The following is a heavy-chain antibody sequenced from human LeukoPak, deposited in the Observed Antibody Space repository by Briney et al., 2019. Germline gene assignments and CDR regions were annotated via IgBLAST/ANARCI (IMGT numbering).Heavy chain of an antibody. V-gene: IGHV3-7*01. D-gene: IGHD6-13*01. Sequence: GGSLRLSCPASGFTFSSYWMSWVRQAPGKGLEWVANIKQDGSEKYYVDSVKGRFSISRDNAKNSLYLQMNSLRAEDTAVYYCASDSSSWTVDYWGQGTLVTVSS. CDR3: ASDSSSWTVDY. CDR2: IKQDGSEK. J-gene: IGHJ4*02. CDR1: GFTFSSYW.